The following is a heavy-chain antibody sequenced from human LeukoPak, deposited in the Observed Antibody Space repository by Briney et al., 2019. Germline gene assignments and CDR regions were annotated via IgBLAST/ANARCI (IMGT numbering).Heavy chain of an antibody. Sequence: SETLSLTCNVSGASMSSNYWSWIRQPPGKGLEWIGYIYHSGNTNYSPSLESRVTMSVDESKNQFSLRVHFVSTADTAVYYCASTRRAAVAGRFDSWGQGTLVTVSS. D-gene: IGHD6-19*01. CDR2: IYHSGNT. CDR3: ASTRRAAVAGRFDS. CDR1: GASMSSNY. V-gene: IGHV4-4*09. J-gene: IGHJ4*02.